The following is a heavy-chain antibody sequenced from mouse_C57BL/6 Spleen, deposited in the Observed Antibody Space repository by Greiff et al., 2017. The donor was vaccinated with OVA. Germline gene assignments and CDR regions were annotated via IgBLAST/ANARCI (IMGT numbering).Heavy chain of an antibody. CDR2: INPGSGGT. V-gene: IGHV1-54*01. Sequence: QVQLKQSGAELVRPGTSVKVSCKASGYAFTNYLIEWVKQRPGQGLEWIGVINPGSGGTNYNEKFKGKATLTADKSSSTAYMQLSSLTSEDSAVYFCARSEAWFAYWGQGTLVTVSA. J-gene: IGHJ3*01. CDR3: ARSEAWFAY. CDR1: GYAFTNYL.